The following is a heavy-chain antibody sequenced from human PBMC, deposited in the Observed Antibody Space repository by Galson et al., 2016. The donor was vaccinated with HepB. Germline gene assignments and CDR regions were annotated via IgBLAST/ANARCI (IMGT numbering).Heavy chain of an antibody. V-gene: IGHV3-23*01. Sequence: SLRLSCAASGFTFTTYAMSWVRQAPGKALEWVSGISRSGGNPYYADSAKGRFTISRDNSANTLYLQMDSLRADDTAVYYCAKFRGAAVEAWYFDVWGRGTLVSVSS. CDR2: ISRSGGNP. CDR1: GFTFTTYA. J-gene: IGHJ2*01. D-gene: IGHD6-13*01. CDR3: AKFRGAAVEAWYFDV.